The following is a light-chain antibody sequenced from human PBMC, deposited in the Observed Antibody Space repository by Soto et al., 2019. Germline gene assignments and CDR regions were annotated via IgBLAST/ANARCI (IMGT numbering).Light chain of an antibody. CDR1: QSVRTY. CDR2: DAS. V-gene: IGKV3-11*01. CDR3: QQRANLIT. J-gene: IGKJ5*01. Sequence: EIVLTQSPATLSLSPGERATLSCRASQSVRTYLAWYQQKPGQAPRLLIYDASKRATGISARFSGSGSGTDFTITISSLEPEDFAVYYCQQRANLITFGQGTRLEIK.